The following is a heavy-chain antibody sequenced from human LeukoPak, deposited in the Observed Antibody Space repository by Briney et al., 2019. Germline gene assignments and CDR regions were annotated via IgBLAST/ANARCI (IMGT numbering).Heavy chain of an antibody. CDR1: DGSISSYY. V-gene: IGHV4-59*08. CDR3: ARHHPTLAYYFDY. J-gene: IGHJ4*02. Sequence: SETLSLTCTVSDGSISSYYWSWIRQSPGKGLEWIGYINYSGTTNYNPSLKSRVTISVDTSKDQFSLKLSSVTAADSAVYYCARHHPTLAYYFDYWGQGSLVTVSS. D-gene: IGHD6-6*01. CDR2: INYSGTT.